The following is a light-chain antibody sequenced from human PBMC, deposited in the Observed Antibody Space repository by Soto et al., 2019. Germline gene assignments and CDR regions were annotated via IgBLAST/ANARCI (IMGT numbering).Light chain of an antibody. CDR3: QTWGTGIPPVV. V-gene: IGLV4-69*01. J-gene: IGLJ2*01. CDR1: SGHSSYA. CDR2: LNSDGSH. Sequence: QSVLTQSPSASASLGASVKLTCTLSSGHSSYAIAWHQQQPEKGPRYLMKLNSDGSHSKGDGIPDRFSGSSSGAERYLTISGLQSEDEADYYCQTWGTGIPPVVFGGGTKLTVL.